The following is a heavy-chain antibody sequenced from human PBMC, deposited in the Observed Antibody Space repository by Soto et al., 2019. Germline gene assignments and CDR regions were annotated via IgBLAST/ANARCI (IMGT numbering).Heavy chain of an antibody. CDR2: IYRTGST. D-gene: IGHD1-7*01. Sequence: SETLSLTCSVSGGSFTSNNWWTWVRQPPGQGLEWIGEIYRTGSTNYNPSLKSPVTISIDKSENQFSLKVTSLTAADTAVYYCASRDPGTSVDYWGQGTLVTVSS. CDR3: ASRDPGTSVDY. CDR1: GGSFTSNNW. J-gene: IGHJ4*02. V-gene: IGHV4-4*02.